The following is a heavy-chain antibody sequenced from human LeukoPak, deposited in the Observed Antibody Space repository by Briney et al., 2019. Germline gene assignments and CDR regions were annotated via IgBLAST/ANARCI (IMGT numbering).Heavy chain of an antibody. CDR2: ISGYNGYT. J-gene: IGHJ3*02. D-gene: IGHD3-22*01. V-gene: IGHV1-18*01. CDR3: ARMMTPRHYYDRSGYYYGAFDI. Sequence: ASVKVSCKTSGYTFTNYGISWVQQAPGQGLEWMGWISGYNGYTNYAQKLQGRVTMTTDTSTSTAYMELRSLRSDDTAVYYCARMMTPRHYYDRSGYYYGAFDIWGQGTMVTVSS. CDR1: GYTFTNYG.